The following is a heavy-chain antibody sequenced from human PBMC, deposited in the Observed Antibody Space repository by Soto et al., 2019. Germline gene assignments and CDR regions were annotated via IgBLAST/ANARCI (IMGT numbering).Heavy chain of an antibody. V-gene: IGHV3-15*01. D-gene: IGHD2-15*01. J-gene: IGHJ4*02. Sequence: EVQLVESGGGLVEPGGSLRLTCAVSGAPFSGHRMSWVRQAPGKGLEWVARIKSKKDGGTIEYAAPVKGRLTISRDDARNTLYLQMNSLKTEDTAIYYCTAETYCGGGSCPEYWGQGTLVTVSS. CDR1: GAPFSGHR. CDR2: IKSKKDGGTI. CDR3: TAETYCGGGSCPEY.